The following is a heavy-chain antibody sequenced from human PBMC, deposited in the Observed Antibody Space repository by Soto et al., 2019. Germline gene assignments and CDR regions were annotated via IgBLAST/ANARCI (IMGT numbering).Heavy chain of an antibody. Sequence: SETLSLTCAVYGGSFSGYYWSWIRQPPGKGLEWIGEINHSGSTNYNPSLKSRVTISVDTSKNQFSLKLSSVTAADTAVYYCARGRDYGDYVTRIYYYYGMDVWGQGTTVTVSS. CDR1: GGSFSGYY. J-gene: IGHJ6*02. CDR2: INHSGST. CDR3: ARGRDYGDYVTRIYYYYGMDV. V-gene: IGHV4-34*01. D-gene: IGHD4-17*01.